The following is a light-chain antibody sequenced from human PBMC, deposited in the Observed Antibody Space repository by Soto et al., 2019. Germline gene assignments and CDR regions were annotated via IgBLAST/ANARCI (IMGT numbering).Light chain of an antibody. J-gene: IGKJ1*01. CDR1: QSVSSSY. CDR3: QQYGSSPPWT. V-gene: IGKV3-20*01. Sequence: EIVLTQSPGTLSLSPGERATLSCRASQSVSSSYLAWYQQKPGQAPRLLIYGASSRATGIPDSFSGSGSGTDFTLTISRPEPEDFAVYYCQQYGSSPPWTFGQGTKVEIK. CDR2: GAS.